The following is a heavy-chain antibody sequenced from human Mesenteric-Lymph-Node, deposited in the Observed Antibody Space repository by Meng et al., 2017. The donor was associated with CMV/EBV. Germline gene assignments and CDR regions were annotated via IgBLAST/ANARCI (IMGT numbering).Heavy chain of an antibody. CDR1: GGSFSGYY. CDR2: SDHRGSA. V-gene: IGHV4-34*01. CDR3: ARYSSSWAKYLQH. J-gene: IGHJ1*01. D-gene: IGHD6-13*01. Sequence: AVCGGSFSGYYWAWIRQPPGKGLEWIGESDHRGSATYNPSLRSRLTLSVDMSKNQFSLRLTSVTAADTAVYYCARYSSSWAKYLQHWGQGSLVTVSS.